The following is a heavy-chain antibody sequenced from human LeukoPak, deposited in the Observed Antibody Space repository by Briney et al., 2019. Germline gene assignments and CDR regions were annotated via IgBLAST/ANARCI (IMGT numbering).Heavy chain of an antibody. CDR1: GFTFSSYA. CDR2: ISGSGGST. J-gene: IGHJ4*02. D-gene: IGHD3-10*01. CDR3: ARGGTMYYGSGNFDY. V-gene: IGHV3-23*01. Sequence: PGGSLRLSCAASGFTFSSYAMSWVRQAPGKGLEWVSGISGSGGSTYYADSVKGRFTISRDNSKITLYLQMNSLRAEDTAVYSCARGGTMYYGSGNFDYWGQGTLVTVSS.